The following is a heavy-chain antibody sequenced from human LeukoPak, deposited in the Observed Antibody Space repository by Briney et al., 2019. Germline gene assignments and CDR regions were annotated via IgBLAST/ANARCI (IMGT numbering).Heavy chain of an antibody. Sequence: SVKVSCKAFGGTFSSYAISWVRQAPGQGLEWMGGIIPIFGTANYAQKFQGRVTITADESTSTAYMELSSLRSEDTAVYYCARGTYYYDSSGYSVFDYWGQGTLVTVSS. CDR2: IIPIFGTA. J-gene: IGHJ4*02. D-gene: IGHD3-22*01. V-gene: IGHV1-69*13. CDR3: ARGTYYYDSSGYSVFDY. CDR1: GGTFSSYA.